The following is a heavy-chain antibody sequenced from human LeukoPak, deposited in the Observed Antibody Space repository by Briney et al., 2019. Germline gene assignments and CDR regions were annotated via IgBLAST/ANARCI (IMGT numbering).Heavy chain of an antibody. Sequence: GASVKASCKASGGTFSSYAISWVRQAPGQGLEWMGRIIPILGIANYAQKFQGRVTITADKSTSTAYMELSSLRSEDTAVYYCARAAGTWGAVFDYWGQGTLVTVSS. CDR2: IIPILGIA. D-gene: IGHD3-16*01. J-gene: IGHJ4*02. CDR3: ARAAGTWGAVFDY. V-gene: IGHV1-69*04. CDR1: GGTFSSYA.